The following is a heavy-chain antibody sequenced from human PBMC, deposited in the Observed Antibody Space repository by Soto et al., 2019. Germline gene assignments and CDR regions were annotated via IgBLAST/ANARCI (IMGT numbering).Heavy chain of an antibody. J-gene: IGHJ4*02. CDR2: IYYSGST. V-gene: IGHV4-31*03. CDR3: ARGRYFDWLFQWIDY. Sequence: SETLSLTCTVSGGSISSGGYYWSWIRQHPGKGLEWIGYIYYSGSTYYNPSLKSRVTISVDTSKNQFSLKLSSVTAADTAVYYCARGRYFDWLFQWIDYWGQGTLVTVS. CDR1: GGSISSGGYY. D-gene: IGHD3-9*01.